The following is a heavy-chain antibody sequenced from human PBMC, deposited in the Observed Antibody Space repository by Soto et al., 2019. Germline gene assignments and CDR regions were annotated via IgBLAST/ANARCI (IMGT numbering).Heavy chain of an antibody. Sequence: EVQLVESGGGLVQPGGSLRLSCAASGFTFSGFWMHWVRQAPGKGLVWVSRASPDGTTTSYADSVKGRFTISRDNAKNTIYMQMNSLRAEDTAVYYCTRHGSGDYFLFDPWGQGTLVTVSS. V-gene: IGHV3-74*01. CDR3: TRHGSGDYFLFDP. J-gene: IGHJ5*02. CDR2: ASPDGTTT. D-gene: IGHD4-17*01. CDR1: GFTFSGFW.